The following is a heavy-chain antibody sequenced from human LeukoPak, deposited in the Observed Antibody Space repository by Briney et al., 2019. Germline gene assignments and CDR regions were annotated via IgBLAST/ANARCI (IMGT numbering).Heavy chain of an antibody. CDR3: AREVTAAAGSIGY. J-gene: IGHJ4*02. CDR2: IIPILGIA. V-gene: IGHV1-69*04. Sequence: SVKVSCKASGGTFSSYAISWVRQAPGQGREWMGRIIPILGIANYAQKFQGRVTITADKSTSTAYMELSSLRSEDTAVYYCAREVTAAAGSIGYWGQGTLVTVSS. CDR1: GGTFSSYA. D-gene: IGHD6-13*01.